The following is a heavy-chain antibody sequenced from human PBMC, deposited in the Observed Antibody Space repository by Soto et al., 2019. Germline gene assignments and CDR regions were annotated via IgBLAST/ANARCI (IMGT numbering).Heavy chain of an antibody. V-gene: IGHV1-69*11. CDR1: GGTFRSYA. CDR2: IIPMLGTP. CDR3: ARAVVITAAVYEYYGMDL. Sequence: QAQLVQSGAEVKMPGSSVKVSCKASGGTFRSYAMNWVRQGPGQGLEWMGRIIPMLGTPNYAQKFQGRVKITADESSRTAYMELSSLRSDDTAVYYCARAVVITAAVYEYYGMDLWGQGTTVTVSS. D-gene: IGHD6-13*01. J-gene: IGHJ6*02.